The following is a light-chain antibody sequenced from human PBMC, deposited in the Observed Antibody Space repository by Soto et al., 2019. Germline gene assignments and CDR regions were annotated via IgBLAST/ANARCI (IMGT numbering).Light chain of an antibody. CDR2: AAS. J-gene: IGKJ2*01. V-gene: IGKV1-39*01. CDR3: QLSYSTPHT. Sequence: DIQMTQSPSSLSASVGDRVTITCRASQSISSYLNWYQQKPGKAPKLLIYAASSLQSGVPSRFSGSGSRTDFTLTISSLQPEDFATYYCQLSYSTPHTFGQGTKLEIK. CDR1: QSISSY.